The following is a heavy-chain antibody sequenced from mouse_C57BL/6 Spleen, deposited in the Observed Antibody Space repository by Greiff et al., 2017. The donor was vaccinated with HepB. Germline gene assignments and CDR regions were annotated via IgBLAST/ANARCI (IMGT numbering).Heavy chain of an antibody. CDR3: ARSPLGPRGFDY. Sequence: EVQLQQSGPELVKPGASVKISCKASGYTFTDYYMNWVKQSHGKSLEWIGDINPNNGGTSYNQKFKGKATLTVDKSSSTAYMELRSLTSEDSAVYYCARSPLGPRGFDYWGQGTTLTVSS. CDR1: GYTFTDYY. J-gene: IGHJ2*01. V-gene: IGHV1-26*01. D-gene: IGHD4-1*01. CDR2: INPNNGGT.